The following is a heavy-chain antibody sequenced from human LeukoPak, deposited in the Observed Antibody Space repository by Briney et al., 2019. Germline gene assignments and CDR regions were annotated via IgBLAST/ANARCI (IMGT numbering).Heavy chain of an antibody. CDR3: ARSGDYYDSSGYYPAVRYFDY. J-gene: IGHJ4*02. D-gene: IGHD3-22*01. V-gene: IGHV1-69*04. Sequence: ASVKVSCKASGGTFSSYAISWVRQAPGQGLEWMGRIIPILGIANYAQKFQGRVTITADKSTSTAYMELSSLRSEDTAVYYCARSGDYYDSSGYYPAVRYFDYWGQGTLVTVSS. CDR2: IIPILGIA. CDR1: GGTFSSYA.